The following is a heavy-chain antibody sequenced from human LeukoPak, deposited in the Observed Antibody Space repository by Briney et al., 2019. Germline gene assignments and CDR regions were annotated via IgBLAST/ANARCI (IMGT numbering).Heavy chain of an antibody. V-gene: IGHV2-5*02. CDR2: IYWDDDK. CDR3: VHSDRYYYDTSGYYEIRFDS. Sequence: SGPTLVNPTQTLTLTCTFSVFSLSTRGVGVGWIRQPPGKALEWLALIYWDDDKRFSPSLKSRLTITKDTSKNQVVLTMTNMDPVDTGTYYCVHSDRYYYDTSGYYEIRFDSWGQGTLVTVSS. CDR1: VFSLSTRGVG. J-gene: IGHJ5*01. D-gene: IGHD3-22*01.